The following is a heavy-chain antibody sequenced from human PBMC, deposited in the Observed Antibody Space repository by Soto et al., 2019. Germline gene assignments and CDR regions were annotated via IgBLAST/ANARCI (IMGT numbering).Heavy chain of an antibody. J-gene: IGHJ2*01. V-gene: IGHV4-59*01. CDR1: GGSISSYY. CDR3: ARDLGDWYFDL. CDR2: IYYNGST. Sequence: QVQLQESGPGLVKPSETLSLTCTVSGGSISSYYWCWVRQPPGKGLEWIGYIYYNGSTNYNPSLKSRGTISVDTSNNQFSRKRTSVTAAHTAVYYCARDLGDWYFDLWGRGTLVTVAS.